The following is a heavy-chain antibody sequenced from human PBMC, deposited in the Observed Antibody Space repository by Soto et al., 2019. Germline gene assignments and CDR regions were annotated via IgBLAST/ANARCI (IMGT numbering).Heavy chain of an antibody. Sequence: GASVKVSCKASGGTFSSYAISWVRQAPGQGLEWMGGIIPIFGTANYAQKFQGRVTITADKSTSTAYMELSSLRSEDTAVYYCASSGTIFGVAWGMDVWGQGTTVTVSS. D-gene: IGHD3-3*01. CDR3: ASSGTIFGVAWGMDV. CDR1: GGTFSSYA. V-gene: IGHV1-69*06. J-gene: IGHJ6*02. CDR2: IIPIFGTA.